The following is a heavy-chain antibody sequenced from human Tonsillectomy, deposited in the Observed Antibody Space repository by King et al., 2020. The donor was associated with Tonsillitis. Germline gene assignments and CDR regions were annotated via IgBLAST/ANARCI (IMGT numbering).Heavy chain of an antibody. V-gene: IGHV1-18*01. CDR2: ISSYNDHT. D-gene: IGHD6-19*01. Sequence: QLVQSGAEVKKPGASVKVSCKASGYTFTSYGISWVRQAPGPGLEWMGWISSYNDHTNYAQKFQGRVTMTTATSTSTAYMELGSLRSDDTAVYYCARDISVGTGWSGVDYWGQGTLVTVSS. J-gene: IGHJ4*02. CDR3: ARDISVGTGWSGVDY. CDR1: GYTFTSYG.